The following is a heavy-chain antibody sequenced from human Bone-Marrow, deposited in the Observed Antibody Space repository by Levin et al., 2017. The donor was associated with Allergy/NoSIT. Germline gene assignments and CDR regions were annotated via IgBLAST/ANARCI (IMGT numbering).Heavy chain of an antibody. J-gene: IGHJ4*02. D-gene: IGHD2-15*01. V-gene: IGHV4-31*03. CDR3: ARGDHCSGGSCYSGLFDY. Sequence: SETLSLTCTVSGGSISSGGYYWSWIRQHPGKGLEWIGYIYYSGSTYYNPSLKSRVTISVDTSKNQFSLKLSSVTAADTAVYYCARGDHCSGGSCYSGLFDYWGQGTLVTVSS. CDR2: IYYSGST. CDR1: GGSISSGGYY.